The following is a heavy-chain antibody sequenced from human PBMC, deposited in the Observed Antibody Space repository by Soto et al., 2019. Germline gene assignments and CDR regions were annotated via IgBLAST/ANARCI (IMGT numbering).Heavy chain of an antibody. V-gene: IGHV3-30*18. Sequence: GGSLRLSGAASGFTFSSYCIPWVRQAPCKGLQSVAVISYDGSNKYYADSVKGRFTISRDNSKNTLYLQMNSLRAEDTAVYYWANEVIFGVVPRGGYHYSYGMDVLGQGTTVTFCS. CDR2: ISYDGSNK. CDR1: GFTFSSYC. J-gene: IGHJ6*02. D-gene: IGHD3-3*01. CDR3: ANEVIFGVVPRGGYHYSYGMDV.